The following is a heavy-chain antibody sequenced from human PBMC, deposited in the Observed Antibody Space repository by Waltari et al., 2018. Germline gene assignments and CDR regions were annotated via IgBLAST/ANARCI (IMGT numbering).Heavy chain of an antibody. D-gene: IGHD2-21*02. V-gene: IGHV3-73*01. J-gene: IGHJ4*02. CDR1: GFTFSGSS. CDR2: IIDKGTSYAT. Sequence: EVQLVESGGGLVQPGGSLKVSCSASGFTFSGSSIHRFRQTSGKGLELVCRIIDKGTSYATYYAASVKGRFTMSRYDSKTTAYLQMNSLKTEDTALYYCTRGDCGSDCYIYFYWGLGTLVTVSS. CDR3: TRGDCGSDCYIYFY.